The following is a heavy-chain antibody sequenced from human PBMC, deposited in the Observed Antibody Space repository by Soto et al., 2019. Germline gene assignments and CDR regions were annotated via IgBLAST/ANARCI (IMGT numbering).Heavy chain of an antibody. J-gene: IGHJ6*03. Sequence: SETLSLTCTVSGGSISNYYWSWIRQPPGKGLEWIGYIYNSGSTNYNPSLKSRVTISVDTSKNQFSLRLSSVTAADTAVYYCARALLQYRGYYYYYMDVWGKGTTVTVSS. D-gene: IGHD4-4*01. CDR3: ARALLQYRGYYYYYMDV. CDR1: GGSISNYY. CDR2: IYNSGST. V-gene: IGHV4-59*01.